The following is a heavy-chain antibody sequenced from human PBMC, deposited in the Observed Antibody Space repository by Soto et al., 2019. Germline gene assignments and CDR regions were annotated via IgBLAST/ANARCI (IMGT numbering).Heavy chain of an antibody. Sequence: SETLSLTCAVSGYSISSGFYWGWIRQPPGKGLEWIGIMFHSGSTYYNPSLQSRVTISVDTSKNQVSLKLTSVTVADTAVYFCANQRSREGYNFIEYWGQWIHVTVSS. J-gene: IGHJ4*02. D-gene: IGHD5-12*01. CDR1: GYSISSGFY. V-gene: IGHV4-38-2*01. CDR2: MFHSGST. CDR3: ANQRSREGYNFIEY.